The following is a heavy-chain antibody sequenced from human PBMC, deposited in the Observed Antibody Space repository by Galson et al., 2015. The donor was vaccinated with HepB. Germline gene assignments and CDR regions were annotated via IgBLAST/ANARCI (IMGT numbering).Heavy chain of an antibody. CDR1: GFTFSSYA. J-gene: IGHJ6*02. D-gene: IGHD2-2*01. CDR2: ISGSGGST. V-gene: IGHV3-23*01. Sequence: CAASGFTFSSYAMSWVRQAPGKGLEWVSAISGSGGSTYYADSVKGRFTISRDNSKNTLYLQMNSLRAEDTAVYYCAKIVVPAATLYYGMDVWGQGTTVTVSS. CDR3: AKIVVPAATLYYGMDV.